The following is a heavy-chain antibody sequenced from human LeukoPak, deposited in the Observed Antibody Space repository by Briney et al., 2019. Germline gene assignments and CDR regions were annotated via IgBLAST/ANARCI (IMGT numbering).Heavy chain of an antibody. V-gene: IGHV3-23*01. CDR3: AKALTIFGVVRNQVDY. CDR1: GLTFSSYA. D-gene: IGHD3-3*01. J-gene: IGHJ4*02. CDR2: ISGSGGST. Sequence: GGSLRLSCAASGLTFSSYAMSWVRQAPGKGLEWVSAISGSGGSTYYADSVKGRFTISRDNSKNTLYLQMNSLRAEDTAVYYCAKALTIFGVVRNQVDYWGQGTLVTVSS.